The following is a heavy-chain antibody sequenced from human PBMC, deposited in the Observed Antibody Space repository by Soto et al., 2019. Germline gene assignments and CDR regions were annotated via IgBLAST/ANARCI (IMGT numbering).Heavy chain of an antibody. CDR2: IKQDGSEK. CDR3: ARDRGYSSSWYS. CDR1: GFTFSSCW. J-gene: IGHJ4*02. V-gene: IGHV3-7*05. Sequence: PGASLRPSCAASGFTFSSCWMSWVRQAPGKGLEWVANIKQDGSEKYYVDSVKGRFTISRDNAKNSLYLQMNSLRAEDTAVYYCARDRGYSSSWYSWGQGT. D-gene: IGHD6-13*01.